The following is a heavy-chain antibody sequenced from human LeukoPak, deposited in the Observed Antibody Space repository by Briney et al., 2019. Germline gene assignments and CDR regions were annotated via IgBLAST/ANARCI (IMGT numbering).Heavy chain of an antibody. V-gene: IGHV3-30*02. CDR2: IRYDGSDK. CDR3: AKDGVGTSTADH. Sequence: AGGSLRLSCAASGFTFSSYGMHWVRQAPGKGLEWVAFIRYDGSDKYYADSVKGRFTISRDNLKNTLYLQLNSLRAEDTAVFYCAKDGVGTSTADHWGQGTLVTVSS. CDR1: GFTFSSYG. J-gene: IGHJ4*02. D-gene: IGHD1-14*01.